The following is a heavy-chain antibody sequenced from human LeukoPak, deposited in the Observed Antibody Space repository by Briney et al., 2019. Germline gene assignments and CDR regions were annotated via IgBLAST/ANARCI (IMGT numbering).Heavy chain of an antibody. CDR2: INHSGST. J-gene: IGHJ5*02. CDR3: ARGVLRYFDWLLDRNWFDP. V-gene: IGHV4-34*01. Sequence: SETLSLTCAVYGGSFSGYYWSWIRQPPGKGLEWIGEINHSGSTNYNPSLKSRVTISVDTSKNQFSLKLSSVTAADTAVYYCARGVLRYFDWLLDRNWFDPWGQGTLVIISS. CDR1: GGSFSGYY. D-gene: IGHD3-9*01.